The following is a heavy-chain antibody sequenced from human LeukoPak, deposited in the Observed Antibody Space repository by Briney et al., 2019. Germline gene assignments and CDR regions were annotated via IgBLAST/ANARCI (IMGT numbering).Heavy chain of an antibody. CDR2: INHSGST. CDR1: GGSFSGYY. CDR3: ARLNGSGWCLG. J-gene: IGHJ4*02. D-gene: IGHD6-19*01. V-gene: IGHV4-34*01. Sequence: TPSETLSLTCAVYGGSFSGYYWSWIRQPPGKGLEWIGEINHSGSTNYNPSLKSRVTISVDTSKNQFSLKLSSVTAADTAVYYCARLNGSGWCLGWGQGTLVAVSS.